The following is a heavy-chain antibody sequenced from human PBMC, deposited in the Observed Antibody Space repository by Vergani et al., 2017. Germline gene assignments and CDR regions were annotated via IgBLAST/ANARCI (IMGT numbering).Heavy chain of an antibody. CDR3: ARSAIDRDCSGGSCYSTSFDY. Sequence: QVQLVQSGAEVKKPGSSVKVSCKASGGTFSSYAISWVRQAPGPGLEWMGGIIPIFGTANYAQKFQGRVSITADESTRTAYMGRSSLRSEDTALYYCARSAIDRDCSGGSCYSTSFDYWGQGTLVTVSS. CDR1: GGTFSSYA. CDR2: IIPIFGTA. J-gene: IGHJ4*02. D-gene: IGHD2-15*01. V-gene: IGHV1-69*12.